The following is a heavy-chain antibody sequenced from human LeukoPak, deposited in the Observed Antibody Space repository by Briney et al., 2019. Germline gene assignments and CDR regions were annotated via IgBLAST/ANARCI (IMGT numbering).Heavy chain of an antibody. CDR3: AKESHRIAAAGPDY. CDR2: ISYDGSNK. V-gene: IGHV3-30*18. J-gene: IGHJ4*02. D-gene: IGHD6-13*01. CDR1: GFTFSSYG. Sequence: GGSLRLSCAASGFTFSSYGMHWVRKAPGKGLEWGAVISYDGSNKYYADSVKGRFTISRDNSKNTLYLQMNSLRAEDTAVYYCAKESHRIAAAGPDYWGQGTLVTVSS.